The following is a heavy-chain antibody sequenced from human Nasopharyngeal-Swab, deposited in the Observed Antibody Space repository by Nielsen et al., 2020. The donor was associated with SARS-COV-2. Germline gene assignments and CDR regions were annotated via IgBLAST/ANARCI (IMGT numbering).Heavy chain of an antibody. V-gene: IGHV1-18*01. CDR1: GYTFTSYG. CDR3: ARDRGYYDIMTGYYNVGYYYYYGMDV. J-gene: IGHJ6*02. CDR2: ISAYNGNT. Sequence: ASVKVSCKASGYTFTSYGISWVRQAPGQGLEWMGWISAYNGNTNYAQKLQARVTMTTDTSTSTAYMELRSLRSDDTAVYYCARDRGYYDIMTGYYNVGYYYYYGMDVWGQGTTVTVSS. D-gene: IGHD3-9*01.